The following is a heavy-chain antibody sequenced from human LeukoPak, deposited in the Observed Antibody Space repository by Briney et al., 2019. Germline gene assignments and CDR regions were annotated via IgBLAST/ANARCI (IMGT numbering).Heavy chain of an antibody. J-gene: IGHJ6*02. D-gene: IGHD2-2*01. V-gene: IGHV4-61*09. CDR2: IYSSGNT. CDR1: GGSIISNRHY. CDR3: AREQVVVGRGYYGMDV. Sequence: ASQTLFLTCTVSGGSIISNRHYWSWIRQPAGKGLEWIGHIYSSGNTKYNPSLKSRLTMSIDSSKNQFSLILTSVTAADTAVYYCAREQVVVGRGYYGMDVWGQGTTVTVSS.